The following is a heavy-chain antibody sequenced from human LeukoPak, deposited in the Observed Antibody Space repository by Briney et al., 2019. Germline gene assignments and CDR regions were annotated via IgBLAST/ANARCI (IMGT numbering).Heavy chain of an antibody. V-gene: IGHV3-21*01. Sequence: GGSLRLSCAASGFTFSSYSMNWVRQAPGKGLEWVSSISSSSSYIYYADSAKGRFTISRDNAKNSLYLRMNSLRVEDTAVYYCAKDPGDSAEYFQHWGQGTLVTVSS. J-gene: IGHJ1*01. CDR1: GFTFSSYS. D-gene: IGHD7-27*01. CDR3: AKDPGDSAEYFQH. CDR2: ISSSSSYI.